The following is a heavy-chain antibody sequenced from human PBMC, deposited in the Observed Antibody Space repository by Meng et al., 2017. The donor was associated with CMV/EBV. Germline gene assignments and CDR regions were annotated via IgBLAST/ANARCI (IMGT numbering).Heavy chain of an antibody. Sequence: SGYNFISDGISWVRQAPRQGLEWRGWISAYNGNTNCAQKLQGRVTMTTDTSTSTAYMELRSLRSDDTAVYYCARGGYSYGYLFFDCWGQGTLVTVSS. J-gene: IGHJ4*02. CDR3: ARGGYSYGYLFFDC. V-gene: IGHV1-18*01. CDR2: ISAYNGNT. D-gene: IGHD5-18*01. CDR1: GYNFISDG.